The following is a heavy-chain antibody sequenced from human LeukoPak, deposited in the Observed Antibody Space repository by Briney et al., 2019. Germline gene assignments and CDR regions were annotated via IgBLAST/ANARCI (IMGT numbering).Heavy chain of an antibody. CDR2: IKQDGSEK. V-gene: IGHV3-7*01. J-gene: IGHJ6*03. Sequence: PGGSLRLSCAASGFTFSSYWMSWVRQAPGKGLEWLVNIKQDGSEKYYVDSVKGRFTISRDNAKNSLYLQMNSLRAEDTAVYYCAREKYYYYYMDVWGKGTTVTVSS. CDR1: GFTFSSYW. CDR3: AREKYYYYYMDV.